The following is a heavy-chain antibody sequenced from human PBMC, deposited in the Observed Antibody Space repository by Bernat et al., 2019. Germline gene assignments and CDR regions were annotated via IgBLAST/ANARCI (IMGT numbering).Heavy chain of an antibody. CDR2: IKQDGSEK. Sequence: VQLVESGGGLVQPGGSLRLSCAASGFTFSSYWMSWVRQAPGKGLEWVANIKQDGSEKYYVDSVKGRFTISRDNAKNSLYLQMNSLRAEDTAVYYCARDLFYDSSGYSFDYWGQGTLVTVSS. CDR3: ARDLFYDSSGYSFDY. J-gene: IGHJ4*02. D-gene: IGHD3-22*01. CDR1: GFTFSSYW. V-gene: IGHV3-7*01.